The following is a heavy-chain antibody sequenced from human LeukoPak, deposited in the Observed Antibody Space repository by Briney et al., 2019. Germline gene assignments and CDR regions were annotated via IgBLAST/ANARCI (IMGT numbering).Heavy chain of an antibody. CDR3: AKDGYSYGYFDY. V-gene: IGHV3-23*01. Sequence: GGSLRLSCAAAGFTFSSYAMSWVRQAPGKGLEWVSAISGSGGSTYYADSVKGRFTISRDNSKNTLYLQMNSLRAEDTAVYYCAKDGYSYGYFDYWGQGTLVTVSS. CDR2: ISGSGGST. J-gene: IGHJ4*02. CDR1: GFTFSSYA. D-gene: IGHD5-18*01.